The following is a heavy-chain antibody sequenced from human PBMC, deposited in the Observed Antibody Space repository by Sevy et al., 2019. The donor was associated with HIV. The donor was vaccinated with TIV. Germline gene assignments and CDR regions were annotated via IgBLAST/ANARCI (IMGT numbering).Heavy chain of an antibody. Sequence: GGSLRLSCAASGFTVSSNYMSWVRQAPGKGLEWVSVIYSGGSTYYADSVKGRFTISRDNSKNTLYLQMNSLRAEDTAVYYCARDRIVAAGNGARGDYYYYGMDVWGQGTTVTVSS. CDR2: IYSGGST. CDR1: GFTVSSNY. J-gene: IGHJ6*02. V-gene: IGHV3-66*01. D-gene: IGHD6-13*01. CDR3: ARDRIVAAGNGARGDYYYYGMDV.